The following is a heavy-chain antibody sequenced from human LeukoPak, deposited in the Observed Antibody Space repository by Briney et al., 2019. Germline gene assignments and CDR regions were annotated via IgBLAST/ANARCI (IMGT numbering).Heavy chain of an antibody. D-gene: IGHD3-22*01. CDR1: GGSFSGYY. J-gene: IGHJ4*02. CDR3: ARNFDSSGYYSAY. V-gene: IGHV4-34*01. CDR2: IKHSENT. Sequence: PSETLSLTCAVYGGSFSGYYWSWIRQPPGKGLEWIGEINYSENTNWIGEIKHSENTNYNPSLKSRVTISVDTSKNQFSLQLRSVTAADTAVYYCARNFDSSGYYSAYWGQGNLVTVSS.